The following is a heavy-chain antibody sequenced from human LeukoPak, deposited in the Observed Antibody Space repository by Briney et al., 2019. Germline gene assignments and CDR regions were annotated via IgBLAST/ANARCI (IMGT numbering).Heavy chain of an antibody. V-gene: IGHV1-69*13. Sequence: SVKVSCKASGGTFSSYAISWVRQAPGQGLEWMGGIIPIFGTANYAQKFPGRVTITADESTSTAYMELSSLRSEDTAVYYCARPYEQWLSPLSAWGQGTLVTVSS. CDR3: ARPYEQWLSPLSA. J-gene: IGHJ1*01. D-gene: IGHD6-19*01. CDR2: IIPIFGTA. CDR1: GGTFSSYA.